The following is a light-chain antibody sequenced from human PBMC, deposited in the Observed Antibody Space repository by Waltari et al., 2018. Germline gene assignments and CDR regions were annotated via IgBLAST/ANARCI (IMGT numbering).Light chain of an antibody. V-gene: IGLV3-1*01. CDR2: QDN. Sequence: SYELTQPPSVSVSPGQTASIPCSGDTLGANYTSWYQQKPGQSPFLVIYQDNRRPSGIPERFSGSNSGNTATLTISGTQAMDEADYYCQAWDNSVFYVIFGGGTKLTVL. CDR3: QAWDNSVFYVI. J-gene: IGLJ2*01. CDR1: TLGANY.